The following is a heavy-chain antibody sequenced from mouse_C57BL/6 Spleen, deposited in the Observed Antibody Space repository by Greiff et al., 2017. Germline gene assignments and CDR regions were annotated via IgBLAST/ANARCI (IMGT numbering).Heavy chain of an antibody. D-gene: IGHD1-1*01. Sequence: VKLMESGPELVKPGASVKISCKASGYAFSSSWMNWVKQRPGKGLEWIGRIYPGDGDTNYNGQFKGKATLTADKSSSTAYMQLSSLTSEDSAVXFWARWSYYGSSSYAMDYWGQGTSVTVSS. CDR2: IYPGDGDT. CDR3: ARWSYYGSSSYAMDY. J-gene: IGHJ4*01. CDR1: GYAFSSSW. V-gene: IGHV1-82*01.